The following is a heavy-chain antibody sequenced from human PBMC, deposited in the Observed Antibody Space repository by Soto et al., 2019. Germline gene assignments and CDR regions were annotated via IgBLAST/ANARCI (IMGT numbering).Heavy chain of an antibody. D-gene: IGHD3-22*01. CDR3: AKVQITMIAMGAFDI. Sequence: QVQLVESGGGVVQPGRSLRLSCAASGFTFSSYGMHWVRQAPGKGLEWVAVISYDGSNKYYADSVKGRFTISRDNSKNTLYLQMNSLRAEDTAVYYCAKVQITMIAMGAFDIWGQGTMVTVSS. CDR1: GFTFSSYG. J-gene: IGHJ3*02. CDR2: ISYDGSNK. V-gene: IGHV3-30*18.